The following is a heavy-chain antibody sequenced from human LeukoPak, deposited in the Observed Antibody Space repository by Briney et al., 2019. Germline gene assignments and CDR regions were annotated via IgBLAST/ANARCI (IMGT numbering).Heavy chain of an antibody. Sequence: GGSLRLSCAASGFTFSIYGMHWVRQAPGKGLEWVAVIWNDGSNKYYADSVKGRFTISRDNSKNTLYLQMNSLRPDDTAVYYCARCTASCYANAFDVWGQGTLLTVSS. CDR2: IWNDGSNK. V-gene: IGHV3-33*01. D-gene: IGHD2-2*01. CDR1: GFTFSIYG. J-gene: IGHJ3*01. CDR3: ARCTASCYANAFDV.